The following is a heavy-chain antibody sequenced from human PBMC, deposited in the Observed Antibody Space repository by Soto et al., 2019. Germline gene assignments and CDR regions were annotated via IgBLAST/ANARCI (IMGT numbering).Heavy chain of an antibody. J-gene: IGHJ5*02. Sequence: QVQLVQSGGGVVQPGRSLRLSCAASGFTFSNYPMHWVRQAPGKGLEWVAVISFDGSYKNDADSVKGRFTMSRDNSKNTLHLQMNSLRPEDTAVYYCARRLYSGGLDLWGQGTLVTVTS. CDR1: GFTFSNYP. D-gene: IGHD6-19*01. CDR2: ISFDGSYK. V-gene: IGHV3-30-3*01. CDR3: ARRLYSGGLDL.